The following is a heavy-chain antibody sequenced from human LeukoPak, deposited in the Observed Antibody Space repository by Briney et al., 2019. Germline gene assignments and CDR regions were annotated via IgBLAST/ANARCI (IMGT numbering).Heavy chain of an antibody. CDR3: ARLGDDILTGRNHENDY. CDR1: GFTFSSYA. CDR2: ISYDGSNK. Sequence: GRSLRLSCAASGFTFSSYAMHWVRQAPGKGLEWVAVISYDGSNKYYADSVKGRFTISRDNSKNTLYLQMNSLRAEDTAVYYCARLGDDILTGRNHENDYWGQGTLVTVSS. D-gene: IGHD3-9*01. V-gene: IGHV3-30*04. J-gene: IGHJ4*02.